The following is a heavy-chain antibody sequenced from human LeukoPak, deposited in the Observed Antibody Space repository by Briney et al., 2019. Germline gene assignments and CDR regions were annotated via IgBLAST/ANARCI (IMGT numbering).Heavy chain of an antibody. CDR1: GYTFTGYY. J-gene: IGHJ4*02. CDR3: AKEDSGSSIDY. Sequence: ASVKVSCKASGYTFTGYYMHWVRQAPGQGLEWMGWINHNSGGTNYAQKFQGRVTMTRDTSINTDYMELSRLRSDDTAVYYCAKEDSGSSIDYWGQGTLVTVSS. CDR2: INHNSGGT. D-gene: IGHD1-26*01. V-gene: IGHV1-2*02.